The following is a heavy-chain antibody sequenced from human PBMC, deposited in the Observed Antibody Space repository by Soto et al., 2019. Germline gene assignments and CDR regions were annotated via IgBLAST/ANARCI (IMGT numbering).Heavy chain of an antibody. Sequence: ESGGGVVQPGRSLRLSCAASGFTFSSYGMHWVRQAPGKGLEWVAVISYDGSNKYYADSVKGRFTISRDNSKNTLYLQMNSLRAEDTAVYYCAIVVVAATTPFDYWGQGTLVTVSS. J-gene: IGHJ4*02. CDR1: GFTFSSYG. CDR3: AIVVVAATTPFDY. V-gene: IGHV3-30*03. D-gene: IGHD2-15*01. CDR2: ISYDGSNK.